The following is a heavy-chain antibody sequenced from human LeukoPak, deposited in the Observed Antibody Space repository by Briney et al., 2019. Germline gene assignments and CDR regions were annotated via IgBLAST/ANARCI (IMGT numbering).Heavy chain of an antibody. Sequence: GGSLRLSCAASGFTFSSSAMSWVRQAPGKGLEWVSAISNNGGYTYYADSVQGRFTISRDNSKSTLCLQMNSLRAEDTAVYYCAREGYSSGWYLIDYWGQGTLVTVSS. CDR1: GFTFSSSA. D-gene: IGHD6-19*01. CDR3: AREGYSSGWYLIDY. CDR2: ISNNGGYT. V-gene: IGHV3-23*01. J-gene: IGHJ4*02.